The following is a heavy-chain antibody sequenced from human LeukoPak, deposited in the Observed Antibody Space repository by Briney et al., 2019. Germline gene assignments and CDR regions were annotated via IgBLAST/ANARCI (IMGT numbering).Heavy chain of an antibody. D-gene: IGHD3-22*01. V-gene: IGHV4-4*07. CDR2: LHASGSA. CDR1: GAYISNYY. CDR3: ASLSSGAGFDV. Sequence: SETLSLTCTVSGAYISNYYWTWVRQPAAQGLEWIGRLHASGSAIYNPALKSRVTMSLDTSKDQLSLTLTSVTAADSAVYYCASLSSGAGFDVWGQGTVVIVSS. J-gene: IGHJ3*01.